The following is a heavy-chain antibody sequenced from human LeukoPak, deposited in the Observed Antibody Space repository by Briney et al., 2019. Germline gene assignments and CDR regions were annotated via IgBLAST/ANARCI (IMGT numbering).Heavy chain of an antibody. Sequence: SETLSLTCAVYGGSFSGYYWSWIRQPPGKGLEWIGEINHSGSTNYNPSLKSRVTISVDTSKNQFSLKLSSVTAADTAVYHCARTGTYCSSTSCYFPSYYYYYMDVWGKGTTVTVSS. CDR2: INHSGST. V-gene: IGHV4-34*01. CDR3: ARTGTYCSSTSCYFPSYYYYYMDV. CDR1: GGSFSGYY. J-gene: IGHJ6*03. D-gene: IGHD2-2*01.